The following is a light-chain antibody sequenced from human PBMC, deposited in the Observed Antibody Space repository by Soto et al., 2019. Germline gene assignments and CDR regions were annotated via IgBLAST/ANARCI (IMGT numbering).Light chain of an antibody. CDR1: SSNIGNNY. CDR2: DNN. J-gene: IGLJ3*02. Sequence: QSVLTQPPSVSAAPGQKVTISCSGSSSNIGNNYVSWYQQFPGTAPQLLIYDNNKRPSGIPDRFSGSKSGTSATLGITGLQTGDEAYYYCGPWDISLIPWVFGGGTNFTVL. V-gene: IGLV1-51*01. CDR3: GPWDISLIPWV.